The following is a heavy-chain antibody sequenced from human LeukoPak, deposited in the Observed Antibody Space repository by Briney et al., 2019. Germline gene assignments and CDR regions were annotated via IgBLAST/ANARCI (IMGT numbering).Heavy chain of an antibody. J-gene: IGHJ3*02. D-gene: IGHD3-10*01. CDR2: TDTSGNYI. CDR3: ARGRSITLLRGVAMSDGFDI. Sequence: GGSLRLSCAASGFTFSNYGMNWVRQAPGKGLEWVSFTDTSGNYIYYGDSVKGRFTISRDNAKNLVFLQMNGLRAEDAAVYYCARGRSITLLRGVAMSDGFDIWGQGAMVAVSS. V-gene: IGHV3-21*01. CDR1: GFTFSNYG.